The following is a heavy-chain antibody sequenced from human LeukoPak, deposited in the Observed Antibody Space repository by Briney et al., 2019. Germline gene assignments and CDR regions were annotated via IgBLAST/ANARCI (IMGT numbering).Heavy chain of an antibody. CDR2: IYYSGST. Sequence: SETLSLTCTVSGGSISSHYWSWIRQPPGKGLEWIGYIYYSGSTNYNPSLKSRVTISVDTSKNQFSLKLSSVTAADTAMYYCARDYYGAFDYWGQGTLVTVSS. J-gene: IGHJ4*02. V-gene: IGHV4-59*11. CDR1: GGSISSHY. CDR3: ARDYYGAFDY. D-gene: IGHD4-17*01.